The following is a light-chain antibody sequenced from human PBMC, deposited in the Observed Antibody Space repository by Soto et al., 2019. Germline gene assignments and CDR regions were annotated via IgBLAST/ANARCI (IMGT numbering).Light chain of an antibody. CDR3: CAYVGARSYV. J-gene: IGLJ1*01. CDR2: EGT. Sequence: QSALTQPASVSGSPGQSITISCTGTNNLVSWYQQHPGKAPKVVVYEGTKRPSGVSNRFSGSNSGGTASLTISGLQAKDEASYFCCAYVGARSYVFXPGTKVTVL. CDR1: NNL. V-gene: IGLV2-23*01.